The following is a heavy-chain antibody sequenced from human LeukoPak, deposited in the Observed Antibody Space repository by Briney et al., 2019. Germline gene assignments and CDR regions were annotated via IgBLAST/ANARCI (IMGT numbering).Heavy chain of an antibody. CDR3: AREYYYDSSGYFDI. CDR2: IYHSGST. Sequence: PSETLSLTYAVYGGSFSGYYWSWIRQPPGKGLEWIGEIYHSGSTNYDPSLKSRVTISVDKSKNQFSLKLSSVTAADTAVYYCAREYYYDSSGYFDIWGQGTMVTVSS. CDR1: GGSFSGYY. V-gene: IGHV4-34*01. D-gene: IGHD3-22*01. J-gene: IGHJ3*02.